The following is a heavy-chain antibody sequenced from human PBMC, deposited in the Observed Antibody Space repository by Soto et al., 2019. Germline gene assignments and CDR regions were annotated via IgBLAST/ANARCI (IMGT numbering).Heavy chain of an antibody. CDR3: AKDLRGPEAGTWYFDL. CDR1: GLTFSRYT. V-gene: IGHV3-23*01. D-gene: IGHD6-13*01. J-gene: IGHJ2*01. Sequence: EVQLLASGGGLVQPGGSLRLACAASGLTFSRYTMGWVRQAPGKGLEWVSAIIASGVITYYADSVKGRFTISRDNSNNTVDLQMNSLRAEDTAVYYCAKDLRGPEAGTWYFDLWGRGTLVTVSS. CDR2: IIASGVIT.